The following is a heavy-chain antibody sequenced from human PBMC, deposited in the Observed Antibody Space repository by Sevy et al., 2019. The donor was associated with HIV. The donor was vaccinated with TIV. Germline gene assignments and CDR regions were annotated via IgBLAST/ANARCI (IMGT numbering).Heavy chain of an antibody. D-gene: IGHD1-7*01. CDR2: ITSNSAVK. V-gene: IGHV3-9*01. J-gene: IGHJ4*02. Sequence: GGSLRLSCGASGFTFDDYAMHWVRQAPGKGLEWVSAITSNSAVKGYGGSVKGRLAISRDNAKNSLFLQMDSLRVEDTALYYCAKVVSTSWKYGNDPFDDWGQGTLVTVSS. CDR3: AKVVSTSWKYGNDPFDD. CDR1: GFTFDDYA.